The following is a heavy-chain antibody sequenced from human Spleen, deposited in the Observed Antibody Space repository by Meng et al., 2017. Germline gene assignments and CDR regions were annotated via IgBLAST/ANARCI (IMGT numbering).Heavy chain of an antibody. CDR1: GYNFPDYY. V-gene: IGHV1-2*02. CDR3: ARDLRLPYGMDV. CDR2: INPNSGGT. Sequence: ASVKVSCKPSGYNFPDYYIHWVRQAPGQGLEWMGWINPNSGGTNYAQKFQGRVTMTRDTSISTAYMELSRLRSDDTAVYYCARDLRLPYGMDVWGQGTTVTVSS. D-gene: IGHD6-25*01. J-gene: IGHJ6*02.